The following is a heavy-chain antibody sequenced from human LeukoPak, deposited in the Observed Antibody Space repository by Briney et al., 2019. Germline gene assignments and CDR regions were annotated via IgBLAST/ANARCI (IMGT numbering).Heavy chain of an antibody. Sequence: PSQTLSLTCTVSGGSISSGPYYWNWIRQPAGKGLEWIGRIYTSGSTNYNPSLKSRVTISVDTSKNQFSLKVTSVTAADTAVYYCARHYSYYGSGTYFDSWGQGTLVTVSS. CDR2: IYTSGST. J-gene: IGHJ4*02. CDR3: ARHYSYYGSGTYFDS. V-gene: IGHV4-61*02. CDR1: GGSISSGPYY. D-gene: IGHD3-10*01.